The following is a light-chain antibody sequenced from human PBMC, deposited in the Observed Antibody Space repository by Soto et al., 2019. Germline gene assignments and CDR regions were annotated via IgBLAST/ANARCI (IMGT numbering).Light chain of an antibody. V-gene: IGKV1-13*02. CDR1: QGISSA. J-gene: IGKJ2*01. CDR3: QQCNSEPQN. Sequence: QFTQSPSSLSASVGDRVTITCRASQGISSALAWYQQKPGKAPKLLIYDVSSLESGVPSRFSGSGSGTDFTLTIISLQPEEFASYYCQQCNSEPQNFCQGTEV. CDR2: DVS.